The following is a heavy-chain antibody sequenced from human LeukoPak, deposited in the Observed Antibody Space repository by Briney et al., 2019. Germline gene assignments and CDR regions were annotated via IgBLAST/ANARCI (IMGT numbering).Heavy chain of an antibody. V-gene: IGHV3-53*01. CDR3: SSGSYPSFFDY. Sequence: ETLSLTCAVYGGSFSGYYWSWVRQAPGKGLEWVSVIYSGGSTYYADSVKGRFTISRDNSKNTLYLQMNSLRAEDTAVYYCSSGSYPSFFDYWGQGTLVTVSS. CDR1: GGSFSGYY. CDR2: IYSGGST. D-gene: IGHD3-10*01. J-gene: IGHJ4*02.